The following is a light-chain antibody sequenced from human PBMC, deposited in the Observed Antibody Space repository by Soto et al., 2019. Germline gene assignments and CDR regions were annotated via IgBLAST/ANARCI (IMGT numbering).Light chain of an antibody. CDR3: QSYDSSLSGFYV. Sequence: QSALTQPPSVSGAPLQRVTISCTGSSSNIGAGYDVHWYQQLPGTAPKLLIYGNSNRPSGVPDRFSGSKSGTSASLAITGLQAEDEADYYCQSYDSSLSGFYVFGTGTKVTVL. J-gene: IGLJ1*01. CDR1: SSNIGAGYD. V-gene: IGLV1-40*01. CDR2: GNS.